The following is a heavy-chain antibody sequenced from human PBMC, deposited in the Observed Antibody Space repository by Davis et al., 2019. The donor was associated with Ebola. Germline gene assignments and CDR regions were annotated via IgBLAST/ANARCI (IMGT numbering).Heavy chain of an antibody. D-gene: IGHD2-15*01. CDR2: IYPGDSDT. CDR1: GYSFTSYW. J-gene: IGHJ3*02. CDR3: ARAAVAATLDAFDI. Sequence: PGGSLRLSCKNSGYSFTSYWIGWVRQMPGKGLEWMGIIYPGDSDTRYSPSFQGQVTISADKSISTAYLQWSSLKASDTAMYYCARAAVAATLDAFDIWGQGTMVTVSS. V-gene: IGHV5-51*01.